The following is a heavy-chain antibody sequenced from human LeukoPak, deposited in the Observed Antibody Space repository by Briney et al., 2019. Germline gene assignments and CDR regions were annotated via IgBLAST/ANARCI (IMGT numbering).Heavy chain of an antibody. CDR2: ISYDGSNK. V-gene: IGHV3-30*03. Sequence: SGGSLRLSCAASGFTFSSYGMHWVRQAPGKGLEWVAVISYDGSNKYYADSVKGRFTISRDNSKNTLYLQMNSLRAEDTAVYYCAGESSAYCGGDCYSFGNFDYWGQGTLVTVSS. J-gene: IGHJ4*02. D-gene: IGHD2-21*02. CDR3: AGESSAYCGGDCYSFGNFDY. CDR1: GFTFSSYG.